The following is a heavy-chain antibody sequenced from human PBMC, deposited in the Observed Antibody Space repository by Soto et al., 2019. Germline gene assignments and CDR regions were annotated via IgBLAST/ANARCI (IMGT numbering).Heavy chain of an antibody. CDR1: GGAFTNYS. CDR2: IIPLHNTS. D-gene: IGHD1-20*01. CDR3: AIWSNWNPLYYRGMDV. J-gene: IGHJ6*02. Sequence: QVQLLQSGAEVKKPGSSVKVSCKVSGGAFTNYSLNWVRHAPGQGLEWLGGIIPLHNTSNYSLKLLGRGSVTADISSNTVYMHLSGLTSDDTATYYCAIWSNWNPLYYRGMDVWGQGTTFTVSS. V-gene: IGHV1-69*06.